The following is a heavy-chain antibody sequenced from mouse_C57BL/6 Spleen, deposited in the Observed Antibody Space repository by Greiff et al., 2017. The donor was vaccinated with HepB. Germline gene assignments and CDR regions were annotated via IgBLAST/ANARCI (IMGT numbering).Heavy chain of an antibody. CDR2: IYPGSGST. D-gene: IGHD2-3*01. CDR3: AREELYDGYYVWYSDV. CDR1: GYTFTSYW. J-gene: IGHJ1*03. Sequence: VKLQQPGAELVKPGASVKMSCKASGYTFTSYWITWVKQRPGQGLEWIGDIYPGSGSTNYNEKFKSKATLTVDTSSSTAYMQLSSLTSEDSAVYYCAREELYDGYYVWYSDVWGTGTTVTVSS. V-gene: IGHV1-55*01.